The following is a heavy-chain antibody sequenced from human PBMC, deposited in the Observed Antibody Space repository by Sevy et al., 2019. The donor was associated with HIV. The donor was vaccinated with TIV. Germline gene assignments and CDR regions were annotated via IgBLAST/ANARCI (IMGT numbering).Heavy chain of an antibody. V-gene: IGHV3-21*01. CDR1: GFTFSSYS. D-gene: IGHD3-22*01. CDR2: ISSSSSYI. Sequence: GGSLRLSCAASGFTFSSYSMNWVRQAPGKGLEWVSSISSSSSYIYYADSVKGRFTISRDNAKNSLYLQMNSLRAEDTAVSYCAREGYYSDSSGYYYGRCFVYWGQGTLVTVSS. J-gene: IGHJ4*02. CDR3: AREGYYSDSSGYYYGRCFVY.